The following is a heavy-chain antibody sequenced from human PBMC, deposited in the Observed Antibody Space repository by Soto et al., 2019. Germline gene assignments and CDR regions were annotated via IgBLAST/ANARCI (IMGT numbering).Heavy chain of an antibody. Sequence: GGSLRLSCAASGFTFDDYTMHWVRQAPGKGLEWVSLISWDGGSTYYADSVKGRFTISRDNSKNSLYLQMNSLRTEDTALYYCAKDIESITMVRGLQGGFIYYYGMDVWGQGTTVTVSS. J-gene: IGHJ6*02. CDR3: AKDIESITMVRGLQGGFIYYYGMDV. CDR2: ISWDGGST. D-gene: IGHD3-10*01. V-gene: IGHV3-43*01. CDR1: GFTFDDYT.